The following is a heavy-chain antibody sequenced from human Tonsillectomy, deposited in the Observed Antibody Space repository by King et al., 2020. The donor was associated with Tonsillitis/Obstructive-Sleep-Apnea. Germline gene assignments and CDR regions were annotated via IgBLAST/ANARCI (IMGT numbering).Heavy chain of an antibody. CDR1: GYSFTSYW. CDR2: IYPGDSDS. D-gene: IGHD3-3*01. Sequence: QLVQSGADVKKPGESLKISCKGSGYSFTSYWIGWVRQMPGKGLEWMGFIYPGDSDSRYSPSFQGQVTISADKYISTAYLQWSSLKASDTAMYYCSRHRSPLWSGYYGGFDYWGQGTLVTVSS. CDR3: SRHRSPLWSGYYGGFDY. V-gene: IGHV5-51*01. J-gene: IGHJ4*02.